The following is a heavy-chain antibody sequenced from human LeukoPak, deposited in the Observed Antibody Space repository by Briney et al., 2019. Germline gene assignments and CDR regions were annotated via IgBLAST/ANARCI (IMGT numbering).Heavy chain of an antibody. CDR1: GYSISSGYY. D-gene: IGHD1-26*01. V-gene: IGHV4-38-2*02. CDR3: ARAVALVVGAINWFGP. Sequence: SETLSLTCTVSGYSISSGYYWGWVRQAPGKGLEWIGNIYHIGNTYYNPSLQSRVTISVDTSKNHFSLKLSSVTAADTAVYYCARAVALVVGAINWFGPWGQGTLVTVSS. CDR2: IYHIGNT. J-gene: IGHJ5*02.